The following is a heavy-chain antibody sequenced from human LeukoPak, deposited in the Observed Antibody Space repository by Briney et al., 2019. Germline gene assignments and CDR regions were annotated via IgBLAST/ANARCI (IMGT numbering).Heavy chain of an antibody. D-gene: IGHD2-2*01. CDR2: ISAYNGNT. Sequence: ASVKVSCKASGYTFTSYGISWVRQAPGQGLEWKGWISAYNGNTDYAQKLQGRVTMTTDTSTSTAYMELRSLRSDDTAVYYCARVGAYCSSTSCKADWGQGSPVTVSS. CDR3: ARVGAYCSSTSCKAD. V-gene: IGHV1-18*01. J-gene: IGHJ4*02. CDR1: GYTFTSYG.